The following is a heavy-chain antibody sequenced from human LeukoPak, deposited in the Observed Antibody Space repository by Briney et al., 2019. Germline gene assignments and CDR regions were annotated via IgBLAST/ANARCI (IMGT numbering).Heavy chain of an antibody. CDR1: GGTFSSYA. D-gene: IGHD2-15*01. J-gene: IGHJ4*02. V-gene: IGHV1-69*13. Sequence: ASVKVSCKASGGTFSSYAISWVRQAPGQGLEWMGGIIPILGTANYAQKFQGRVTITADESTSTAYMELSSLRSEDTAVYYCARDGCGGSCYFGGFDYWGQGTLVTVSS. CDR3: ARDGCGGSCYFGGFDY. CDR2: IIPILGTA.